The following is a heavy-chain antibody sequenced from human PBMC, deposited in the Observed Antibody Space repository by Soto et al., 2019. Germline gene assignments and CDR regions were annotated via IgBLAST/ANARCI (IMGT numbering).Heavy chain of an antibody. CDR1: GGSMSNGYYY. J-gene: IGHJ4*02. V-gene: IGHV4-31*03. CDR2: IYHSGRT. CDR3: ARWVEVSLDYFGS. Sequence: QVQLQESGPGRVKPSQTLSLTCTVSGGSMSNGYYYWSWVRQNPGKGLEWIGHIYHSGRTYYNPSLKSRIGLLVDTSKNQFSLNLNSVTAADTAVYYCARWVEVSLDYFGSWGQGTPVTVSS. D-gene: IGHD1-20*01.